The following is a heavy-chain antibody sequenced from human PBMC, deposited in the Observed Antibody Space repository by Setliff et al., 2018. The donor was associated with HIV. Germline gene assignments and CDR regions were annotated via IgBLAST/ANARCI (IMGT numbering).Heavy chain of an antibody. CDR3: ARERGSSSGYYYYGMDV. CDR1: GASISSGNYY. V-gene: IGHV4-31*03. Sequence: PSETLSLTCTVSGASISSGNYYWSWIRQPAGKGLEWIGHISYTGSTYYNPSLKSRLTISIDTSKNQFSLKLSSVTAADTAVYYCARERGSSSGYYYYGMDVWGQGTTVTVSS. D-gene: IGHD6-6*01. CDR2: ISYTGST. J-gene: IGHJ6*02.